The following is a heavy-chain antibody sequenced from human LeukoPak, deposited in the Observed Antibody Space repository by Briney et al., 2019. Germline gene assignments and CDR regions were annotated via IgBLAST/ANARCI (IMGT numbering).Heavy chain of an antibody. Sequence: PGGSLRLSCAASRFTFSNYWMNWVRQAPGKGLEWVASIGQDGSENYYVDSVKGRFTISRDNAKNSLYLQMNSLRVEDTAVYYCARGGGWYFDYWGQGAPITASS. V-gene: IGHV3-7*01. CDR2: IGQDGSEN. D-gene: IGHD6-19*01. CDR1: RFTFSNYW. CDR3: ARGGGWYFDY. J-gene: IGHJ4*02.